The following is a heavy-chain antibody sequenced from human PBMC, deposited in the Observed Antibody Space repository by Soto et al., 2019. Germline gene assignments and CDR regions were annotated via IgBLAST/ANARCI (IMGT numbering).Heavy chain of an antibody. V-gene: IGHV3-53*01. CDR1: GFTVSSNY. Sequence: EVQLVESGGGLIQPGGSLRLSCAASGFTVSSNYMSWVRQAPGKGLEWVSVIYSGGSTYYADSVKGRFTISRDNSKNTLYLQMNSLRAEDTAVYYCARDRYSSSSRASYYYYYGMDVWGQGTTVTVSS. J-gene: IGHJ6*02. CDR3: ARDRYSSSSRASYYYYYGMDV. D-gene: IGHD6-6*01. CDR2: IYSGGST.